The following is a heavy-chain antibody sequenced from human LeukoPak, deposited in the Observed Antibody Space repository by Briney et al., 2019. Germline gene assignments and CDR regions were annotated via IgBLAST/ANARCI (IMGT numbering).Heavy chain of an antibody. V-gene: IGHV4-34*01. CDR3: ARYFDPYNWFDP. CDR1: GGSFSGYY. D-gene: IGHD3-9*01. J-gene: IGHJ5*02. CDR2: INHSGST. Sequence: SETLSLTCAVYGGSFSGYYWSWIRQPPGKGLEWIGEINHSGSTNYNPSLKSRVTISVDTSKNQFSLKLSSVTAADTAVYYCARYFDPYNWFDPCGQGTLVTVSS.